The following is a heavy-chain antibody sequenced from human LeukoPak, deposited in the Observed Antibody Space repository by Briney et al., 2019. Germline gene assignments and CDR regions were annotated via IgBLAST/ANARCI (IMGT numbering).Heavy chain of an antibody. V-gene: IGHV4-61*01. Sequence: SETLSLTCTVSGGSVTSGHYYWSWIRQPPGKGLECIGYFYYSGSTNYNPSLKSRATISVDTSKNQFSLKLSSVTAADTAVYYCARGDYYDSSGYYPNWGQGTLVTVSS. J-gene: IGHJ4*02. CDR2: FYYSGST. D-gene: IGHD3-22*01. CDR1: GGSVTSGHYY. CDR3: ARGDYYDSSGYYPN.